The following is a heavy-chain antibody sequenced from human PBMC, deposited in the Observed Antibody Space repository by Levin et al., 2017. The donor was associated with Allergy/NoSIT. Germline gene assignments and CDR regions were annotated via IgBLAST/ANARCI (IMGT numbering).Heavy chain of an antibody. CDR3: AGGGGSSGGGGFDY. CDR1: GGSISSYY. Sequence: SETLSLTCTVSGGSISSYYWSWIRQPPGKGLEWIGYIYYTGSTNYNPSLKSRVTISLDTPKNQFSLKLISVTATDTAVYYCAGGGGSSGGGGFDYWGQGTLVTVSS. J-gene: IGHJ4*02. V-gene: IGHV4-59*01. CDR2: IYYTGST. D-gene: IGHD3-22*01.